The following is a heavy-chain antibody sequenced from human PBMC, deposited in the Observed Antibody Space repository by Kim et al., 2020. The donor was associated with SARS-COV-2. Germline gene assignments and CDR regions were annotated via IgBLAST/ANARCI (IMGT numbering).Heavy chain of an antibody. CDR3: SSDLTSVWYYF. V-gene: IGHV4-59*01. CDR2: IYYTGST. J-gene: IGHJ4*02. Sequence: SETLSLTCTVSGGSINRNYWSWFRQPPGKGLEWIGYIYYTGSTNYNPSLQSRVTISLDRSNNQFSLKLNSLTAADTAVYYCSSDLTSVWYYFGGRGALVTVSS. D-gene: IGHD6-19*01. CDR1: GGSINRNY.